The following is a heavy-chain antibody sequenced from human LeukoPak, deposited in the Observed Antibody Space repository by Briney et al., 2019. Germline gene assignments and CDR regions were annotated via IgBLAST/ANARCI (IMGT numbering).Heavy chain of an antibody. J-gene: IGHJ4*02. Sequence: SETLSLTCTVSGGSISSYYCSWIRQPAGKGRERIGRIYTSGSTNYNPSLKSRVTMSVDTSKNQFSLKLSSVTAADTAVYYCARDSAYSSSYDYWGQETLVTVSS. CDR2: IYTSGST. CDR1: GGSISSYY. V-gene: IGHV4-4*07. CDR3: ARDSAYSSSYDY. D-gene: IGHD6-6*01.